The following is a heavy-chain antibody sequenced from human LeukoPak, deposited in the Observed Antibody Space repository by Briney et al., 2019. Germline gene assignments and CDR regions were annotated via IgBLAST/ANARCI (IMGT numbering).Heavy chain of an antibody. CDR2: ISSSSSTI. CDR1: GFTFSSYS. CDR3: ARDFVWGSHDY. Sequence: XGSLRLSCAASGFTFSSYSMNWVRQAPGKGLEWVSYISSSSSTIYYADSVKGRFTISRDNAKNSLYLQMNSLRAEDTAVYYCARDFVWGSHDYWGQGTLVTVSS. J-gene: IGHJ4*02. D-gene: IGHD3-16*01. V-gene: IGHV3-48*01.